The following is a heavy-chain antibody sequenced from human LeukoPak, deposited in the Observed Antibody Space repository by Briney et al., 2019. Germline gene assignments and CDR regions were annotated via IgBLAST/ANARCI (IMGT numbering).Heavy chain of an antibody. CDR3: VKGWGTTTSCYNCCSDF. Sequence: SGGSLRLSCSASGFTFSSYAMHWVRQAPGKGLEYLSAISSNGGSTYYADSVKGRFTISRDNSKNTLFLQMSSLRAEDTAVYYCVKGWGTTTSCYNCCSDFWGQGTLVTVSS. CDR1: GFTFSSYA. CDR2: ISSNGGST. J-gene: IGHJ4*02. V-gene: IGHV3-64D*06. D-gene: IGHD2-2*02.